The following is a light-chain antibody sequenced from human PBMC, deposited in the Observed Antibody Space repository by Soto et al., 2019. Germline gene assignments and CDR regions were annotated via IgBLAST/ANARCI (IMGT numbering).Light chain of an antibody. J-gene: IGKJ2*01. CDR1: QSVSSSY. Sequence: EIVLTQSPGTLSLSPGERATLSCRASQSVSSSYFAWYQQKPGQAPRLLIYGASSRATGIPDRFSGSGSGIDFTLTISGLEPEDFAVYYCQQYGTSPGYTFGQGTKLEIK. CDR3: QQYGTSPGYT. CDR2: GAS. V-gene: IGKV3-20*01.